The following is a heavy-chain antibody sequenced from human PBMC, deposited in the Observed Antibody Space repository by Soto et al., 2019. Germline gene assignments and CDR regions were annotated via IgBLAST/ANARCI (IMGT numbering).Heavy chain of an antibody. CDR2: IIPILGIA. J-gene: IGHJ3*02. Sequence: QVQLVQSGAEVKKPGSSVKVSCKASGGTFSSYTISWVRQAPGQGLEWMGRIIPILGIANYAQKFQGRVTIPADKSTSTAYMELSRLRSEDTAVYYCARGNFWSGYSGGSAFHIWGQGTMVTVSS. D-gene: IGHD3-3*01. CDR1: GGTFSSYT. V-gene: IGHV1-69*02. CDR3: ARGNFWSGYSGGSAFHI.